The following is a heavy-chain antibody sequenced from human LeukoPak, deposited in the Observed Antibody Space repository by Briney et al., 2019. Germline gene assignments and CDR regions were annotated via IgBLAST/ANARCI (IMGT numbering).Heavy chain of an antibody. CDR2: IYSGGST. CDR1: GFTFSDYY. V-gene: IGHV3-53*01. D-gene: IGHD6-19*01. Sequence: GGSLRLSCAASGFTFSDYYMSWIRQAPGKGLEWVSVIYSGGSTYYADSVKGRFTISRDNSKNTLYLQMNSLRAEDTAVYYCARVAPPHSSGWKGAFDIWGQGTMVTVSS. CDR3: ARVAPPHSSGWKGAFDI. J-gene: IGHJ3*02.